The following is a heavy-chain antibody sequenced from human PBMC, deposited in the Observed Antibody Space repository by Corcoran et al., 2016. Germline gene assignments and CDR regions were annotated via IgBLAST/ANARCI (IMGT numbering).Heavy chain of an antibody. D-gene: IGHD1-26*01. J-gene: IGHJ4*02. CDR1: GYTFTSYD. V-gene: IGHV1-8*01. Sequence: QVQLVQSGAEVKKPGASVKVSCKASGYTFTSYDINWVRQATGQGLEWMGWMNPNSGNTGYAQKFQGRVTMTRNTSISTAYMELSSLRSEDTVVYYCAGGLRRAGSSGGGVGYWGQGTLVTVSS. CDR3: AGGLRRAGSSGGGVGY. CDR2: MNPNSGNT.